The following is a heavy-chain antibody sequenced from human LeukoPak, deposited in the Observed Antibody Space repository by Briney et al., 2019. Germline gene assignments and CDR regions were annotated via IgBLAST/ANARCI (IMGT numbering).Heavy chain of an antibody. CDR1: SFTFRSYG. D-gene: IGHD5-24*01. CDR3: AKDRHPARTDGYYFDY. CDR2: ISNDANNE. V-gene: IGHV3-30*18. Sequence: QPGGSLRLSCAASSFTFRSYGMHWVRQAPGKGLEWVAVISNDANNENYADSVKSRFTISRDNSQNTLYLQMNSLRVEDTAVYYCAKDRHPARTDGYYFDYWGQGTLVTVSS. J-gene: IGHJ4*02.